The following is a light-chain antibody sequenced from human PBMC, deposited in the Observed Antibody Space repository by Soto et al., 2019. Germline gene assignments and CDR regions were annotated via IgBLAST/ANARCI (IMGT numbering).Light chain of an antibody. J-gene: IGLJ2*01. CDR1: KLGDKY. V-gene: IGLV3-1*01. CDR2: QDN. CDR3: QAWDSTMVV. Sequence: SYELTQPPSVSVSPGQTASITCSGDKLGDKYACWYQQKPGQSPVLVIYQDNKRPSGIPERFSGSNSGNTATLTISGTQGMDEADYYCQAWDSTMVVFGGGTKFTVL.